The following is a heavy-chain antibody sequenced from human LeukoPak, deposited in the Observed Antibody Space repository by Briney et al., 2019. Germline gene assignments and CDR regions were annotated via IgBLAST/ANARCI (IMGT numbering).Heavy chain of an antibody. J-gene: IGHJ4*02. Sequence: GGSLRLSCAASGFTFSSYCMHWVRQAPGKGLEWVAVIWYGGSNKYYADSVKGRFTISRDNSKNTLYLQMNSLRAEDTAVYYCAKQLDGDYPFDYWGQGTLVTVSS. D-gene: IGHD4-17*01. CDR2: IWYGGSNK. V-gene: IGHV3-33*08. CDR1: GFTFSSYC. CDR3: AKQLDGDYPFDY.